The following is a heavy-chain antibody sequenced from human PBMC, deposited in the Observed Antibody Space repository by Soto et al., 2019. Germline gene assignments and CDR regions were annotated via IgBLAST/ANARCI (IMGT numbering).Heavy chain of an antibody. J-gene: IGHJ2*01. Sequence: SVKVSCKASGYTFTSYAMHWVRQAPGQRLELMGGIISIFGTANYAQKFQGRVTITADESTSTAYMELSSLRSEDTAVYYCARVTTVTTPWYFDLWGRGTLVTVSS. CDR2: IISIFGTA. D-gene: IGHD4-4*01. CDR1: GYTFTSYA. V-gene: IGHV1-69*13. CDR3: ARVTTVTTPWYFDL.